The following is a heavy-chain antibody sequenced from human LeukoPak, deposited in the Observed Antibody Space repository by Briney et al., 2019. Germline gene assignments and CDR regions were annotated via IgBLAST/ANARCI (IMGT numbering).Heavy chain of an antibody. CDR1: GFTFSSYA. J-gene: IGHJ5*02. V-gene: IGHV3-23*01. D-gene: IGHD3-16*01. CDR2: ISGSGGST. Sequence: PGGSLRLSCAASGFTFSSYAMSWVRQAPGKGLEWVSAISGSGGSTYYADSVKGRFTISRDNAKNSLCLQMNSLRAEDTAVYYCATPWGGTLEVNWFDPWGQGTLVTVSS. CDR3: ATPWGGTLEVNWFDP.